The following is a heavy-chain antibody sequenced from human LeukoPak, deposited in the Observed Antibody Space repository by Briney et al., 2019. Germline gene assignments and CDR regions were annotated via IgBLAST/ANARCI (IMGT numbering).Heavy chain of an antibody. Sequence: ASVKVSCKASGYTFTGYYVHWVRQAPGQGLEWMGGIIPIFGTANYAQKFQGRVTITRNTSISTAYMELSSLRSEDTAVYYCARTYSSSSSYYYYYYYMDVWGKGTTVTVSS. CDR3: ARTYSSSSSYYYYYYYMDV. J-gene: IGHJ6*03. CDR1: GYTFTGYY. V-gene: IGHV1-8*03. CDR2: IIPIFGTA. D-gene: IGHD6-6*01.